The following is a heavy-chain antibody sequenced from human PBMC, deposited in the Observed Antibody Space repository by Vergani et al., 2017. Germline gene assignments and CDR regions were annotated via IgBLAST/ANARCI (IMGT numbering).Heavy chain of an antibody. CDR2: IFSNDEK. CDR1: GFPLSNARMG. V-gene: IGHV2-26*01. Sequence: QVTLQESGPVLVKPTETLTLTCTVSGFPLSNARMGVSWIRQPPGKALEWLAQIFSNDEKSYRTSLKSRLTIAKDTSKSQVFLTMTNMDPVDTATYYCERVLLWFGELSYYYYMDVWGKGTTVTVSS. J-gene: IGHJ6*03. D-gene: IGHD3-10*01. CDR3: ERVLLWFGELSYYYYMDV.